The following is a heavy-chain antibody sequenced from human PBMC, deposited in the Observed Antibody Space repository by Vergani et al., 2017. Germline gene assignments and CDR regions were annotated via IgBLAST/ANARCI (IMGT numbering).Heavy chain of an antibody. CDR1: GFTFSSYA. CDR2: ISYDGSNK. V-gene: IGHV3-30-3*01. Sequence: QVQLVESGGGVVQPGRSLRLSCAASGFTFSSYAMHWVRQAPGKGLEWVAVISYDGSNKYYADSVKGRFTISRDNSKTTLYLQMNSLRAEDTAVYYCARAYENDFWSGPDHLDYWGQGTLVTVSS. D-gene: IGHD3-3*01. J-gene: IGHJ4*02. CDR3: ARAYENDFWSGPDHLDY.